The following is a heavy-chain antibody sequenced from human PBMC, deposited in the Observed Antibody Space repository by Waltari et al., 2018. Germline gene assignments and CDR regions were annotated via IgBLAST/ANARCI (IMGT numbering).Heavy chain of an antibody. D-gene: IGHD3-10*01. CDR2: IYYSGST. V-gene: IGHV4-39*07. Sequence: QLQLQESGPGLVKPSETLSLTCTVSGGSISSSSYYWGWIRQPPGKGLEWIGSIYYSGSTYYNPSLKSRVTISVDTSKNQFSLKLSSVTAADTAVYYCARVGLVRPVRRGFDIWGQGTMVTVSS. CDR3: ARVGLVRPVRRGFDI. J-gene: IGHJ3*02. CDR1: GGSISSSSYY.